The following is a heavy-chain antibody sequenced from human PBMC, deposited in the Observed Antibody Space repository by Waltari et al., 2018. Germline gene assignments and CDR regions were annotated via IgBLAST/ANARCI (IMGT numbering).Heavy chain of an antibody. D-gene: IGHD3-16*01. CDR3: AREAKSWGVGDYYYYYMDV. CDR1: GGSISSYY. J-gene: IGHJ6*03. CDR2: IYYSGST. Sequence: QVQLQESGPGLVKPSETLSLTCTVSGGSISSYYWSWIRQPPGTGLEWIGYIYYSGSTNYNPSLKSRVTISVDTSKNQFSLKLSSVTAADTAVYYCAREAKSWGVGDYYYYYMDVWGKGTTVTVSS. V-gene: IGHV4-59*01.